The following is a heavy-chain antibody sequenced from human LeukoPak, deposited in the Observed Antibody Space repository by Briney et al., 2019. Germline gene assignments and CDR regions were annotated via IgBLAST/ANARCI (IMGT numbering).Heavy chain of an antibody. CDR3: ARESYSGSSPFDY. V-gene: IGHV3-30-3*01. CDR1: GFTFSSYA. Sequence: QPGGSLRLSCAASGFTFSSYAMHWVRQAPGKGLEWVAVISYDGSNKYYADSVKGRFTISRDNSKNTLYLQMNSLRAEDTAVYYCARESYSGSSPFDYWGQGTLVTVSS. CDR2: ISYDGSNK. J-gene: IGHJ4*02. D-gene: IGHD1-26*01.